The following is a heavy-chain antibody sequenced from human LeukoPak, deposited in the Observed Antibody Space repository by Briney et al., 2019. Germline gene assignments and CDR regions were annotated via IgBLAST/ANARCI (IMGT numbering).Heavy chain of an antibody. D-gene: IGHD3-16*02. CDR2: INHSGST. CDR3: ARHPAYDYVWGSYRYGLDY. Sequence: PSETLSLTCAVYGGSFSGYYWSWIRQPPGKRLEWIGEINHSGSTNYNPSFKSRVTISVDTSKNQFSLKLSSVTAADTAVYYCARHPAYDYVWGSYRYGLDYWGQGTLVTVSS. J-gene: IGHJ4*02. CDR1: GGSFSGYY. V-gene: IGHV4-34*01.